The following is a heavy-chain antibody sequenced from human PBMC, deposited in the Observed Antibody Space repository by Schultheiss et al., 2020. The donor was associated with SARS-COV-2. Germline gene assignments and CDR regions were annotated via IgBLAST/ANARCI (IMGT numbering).Heavy chain of an antibody. Sequence: GGSLRLSCAASGFTVSSNYMSWVRQAPGKGLEWVSVIYSGGSTYYADSVKGRFTISRDNSKNTLYLQMNSLRAEDTAVYYCARDSYGGNSRYYYYGMDVWGQGTTVTVSS. D-gene: IGHD4-23*01. V-gene: IGHV3-66*01. CDR1: GFTVSSNY. J-gene: IGHJ6*02. CDR2: IYSGGST. CDR3: ARDSYGGNSRYYYYGMDV.